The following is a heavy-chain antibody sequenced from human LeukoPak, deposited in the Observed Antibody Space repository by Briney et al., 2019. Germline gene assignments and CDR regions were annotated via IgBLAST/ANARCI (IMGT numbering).Heavy chain of an antibody. CDR2: LDSDGAIT. D-gene: IGHD1-26*01. V-gene: IGHV3-74*01. J-gene: IGHJ3*02. Sequence: GGSLRLSCTGSGFTFRSYWMHWVRQAPGKGLVWVSRLDSDGAITRYADSVKGRFTISRDNAKNTLYLQMNSLRAEDTAVYYCASSYRGKYRAFDSWGQGTMVTVSS. CDR3: ASSYRGKYRAFDS. CDR1: GFTFRSYW.